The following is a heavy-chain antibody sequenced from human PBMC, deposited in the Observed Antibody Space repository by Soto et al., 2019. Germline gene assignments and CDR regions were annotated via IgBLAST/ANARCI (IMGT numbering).Heavy chain of an antibody. V-gene: IGHV4-39*01. CDR2: IYYSGST. J-gene: IGHJ6*02. D-gene: IGHD3-10*01. CDR1: GGSISSSSYY. CDR3: ARLPTLRGVSYYYYGMDV. Sequence: TSETLSLTWTVSGGSISSSSYYLGWIRQPPGKGLEWIGSIYYSGSTYYNPSLKSRVTISVDTSKNQFSLKLSSVTAADTAVYYCARLPTLRGVSYYYYGMDVWGQGTTVTVSS.